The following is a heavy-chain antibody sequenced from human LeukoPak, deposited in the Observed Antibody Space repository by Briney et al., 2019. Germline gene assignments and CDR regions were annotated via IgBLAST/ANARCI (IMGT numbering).Heavy chain of an antibody. V-gene: IGHV3-20*04. J-gene: IGHJ5*02. Sequence: GRSLRLSCAASGFTFDDYGMNWVRQASGKGLEWGSGITWSGGSTGYTDSVKGRFTISRDNAKNSLYLQMNSLRAEDTALYYCARDLLRFGELWENWFDPWGQGTLVTVSS. D-gene: IGHD3-10*01. CDR2: ITWSGGST. CDR3: ARDLLRFGELWENWFDP. CDR1: GFTFDDYG.